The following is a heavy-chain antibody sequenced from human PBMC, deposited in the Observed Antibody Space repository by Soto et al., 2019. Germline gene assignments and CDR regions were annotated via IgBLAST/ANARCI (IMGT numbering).Heavy chain of an antibody. Sequence: LSLTCTVSGGSVTSDNYYWSWIRQPPGKGLEWIGYIYYSGSTHYNPSLKSRITISVDTSMNQFSLKLSSVTAADTAVYYCARVSRRWYYFDYWGQGTLVTVSS. CDR3: ARVSRRWYYFDY. V-gene: IGHV4-61*01. CDR1: GGSVTSDNYY. D-gene: IGHD6-13*01. J-gene: IGHJ4*02. CDR2: IYYSGST.